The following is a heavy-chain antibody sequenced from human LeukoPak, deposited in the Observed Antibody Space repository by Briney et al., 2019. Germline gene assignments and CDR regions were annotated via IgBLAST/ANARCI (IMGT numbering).Heavy chain of an antibody. D-gene: IGHD1-26*01. CDR3: ARDPGSGSLASGAFDI. CDR1: GFTFSSYG. J-gene: IGHJ3*02. Sequence: GRSLRLSCAASGFTFSSYGMHWVRQAPGKGLEWVAVISYDGSNKYYADSVKGRFTISRDNSKNSLYLQMNSLRAEDTALYYCARDPGSGSLASGAFDIWGQGTMVTVSS. CDR2: ISYDGSNK. V-gene: IGHV3-30*03.